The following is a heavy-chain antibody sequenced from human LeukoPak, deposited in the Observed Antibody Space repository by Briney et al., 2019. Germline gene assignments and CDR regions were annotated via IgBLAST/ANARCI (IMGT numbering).Heavy chain of an antibody. CDR3: ARSGTARDFDY. CDR1: GDSISSSNW. J-gene: IGHJ4*02. Sequence: SETLSLTCAVPGDSISSSNWWNWVRQPPGKGLEWIGEIYHSESTHYNPSLKSRVTISVDKSKNQFSLRLSSVTAADTAVYYCARSGTARDFDYWGQGTLVTVSS. V-gene: IGHV4-4*02. D-gene: IGHD2-21*02. CDR2: IYHSEST.